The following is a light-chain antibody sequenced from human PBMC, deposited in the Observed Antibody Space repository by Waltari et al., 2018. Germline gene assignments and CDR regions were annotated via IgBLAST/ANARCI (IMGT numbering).Light chain of an antibody. J-gene: IGKJ3*01. Sequence: DIVMTQSPLSLSVTPGEPASISCRSSQSLLHSNGYNYLDWYMQKPGQSPQLLIYLGSKRASGVPDRIGGSGSGTDFTLKISRVEADDVVVYYCMQTQQPPLFGPGTKVDIK. CDR1: QSLLHSNGYNY. V-gene: IGKV2-28*01. CDR2: LGS. CDR3: MQTQQPPL.